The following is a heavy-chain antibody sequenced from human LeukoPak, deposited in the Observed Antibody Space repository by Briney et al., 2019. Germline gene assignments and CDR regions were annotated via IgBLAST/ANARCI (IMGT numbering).Heavy chain of an antibody. V-gene: IGHV3-7*03. D-gene: IGHD3-22*01. CDR3: AKDPRDSSGYTLGAFDI. Sequence: GGSLRLSCAASGITFSRFWMSWVRQAPGKGLQWVANIKQDGSEKHYVDSVKGRFTISRDNSKNTLYLQMNSLRAEDTAVYYCAKDPRDSSGYTLGAFDIWGQGTMVTVSS. J-gene: IGHJ3*02. CDR1: GITFSRFW. CDR2: IKQDGSEK.